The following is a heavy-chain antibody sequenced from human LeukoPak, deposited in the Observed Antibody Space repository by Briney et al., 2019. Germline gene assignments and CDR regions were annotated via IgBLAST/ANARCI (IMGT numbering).Heavy chain of an antibody. CDR1: GFTFSSYS. CDR2: ISSSSSTI. J-gene: IGHJ3*02. Sequence: GGSLRLSCAASGFTFSSYSMNWVRQAPGKGLEWVSYISSSSSTIYYADSVKGRSTISRDNAKNSLYLQMNSLRDEDTAVYYCAREVGATKSDAFDIWGQGTMVTVSS. V-gene: IGHV3-48*02. D-gene: IGHD1-26*01. CDR3: AREVGATKSDAFDI.